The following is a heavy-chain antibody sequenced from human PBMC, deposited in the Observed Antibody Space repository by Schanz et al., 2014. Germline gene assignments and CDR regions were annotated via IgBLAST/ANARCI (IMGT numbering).Heavy chain of an antibody. D-gene: IGHD3-16*01. J-gene: IGHJ6*02. CDR3: ARGGTRGFGMDV. CDR2: VNPYAGTT. Sequence: QVYLVQSGPEVAEPGASLKVSCKTSGYTFSSFFITWVRQAPGQGLEWMGWVNPYAGTTKYAQGLQGRVTMTTDTSSTTAYLELGSLTSDDTAIYYCARGGTRGFGMDVCGQGTTVTVAS. CDR1: GYTFSSFF. V-gene: IGHV1-18*01.